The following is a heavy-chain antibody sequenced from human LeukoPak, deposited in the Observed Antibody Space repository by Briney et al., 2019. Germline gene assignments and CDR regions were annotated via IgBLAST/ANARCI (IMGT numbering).Heavy chain of an antibody. D-gene: IGHD6-25*01. CDR1: AHSLTDHY. J-gene: IGHJ3*02. Sequence: ASVKVSCKASAHSLTDHYIHWVPQAPGEGLEWMGWISPNTGGTIYAQKFQGRVTMTRDTSIITAYMELTNLRSDDTAFYYCAREVGSGTFDIWGQGTMVTVSS. CDR3: AREVGSGTFDI. V-gene: IGHV1-2*02. CDR2: ISPNTGGT.